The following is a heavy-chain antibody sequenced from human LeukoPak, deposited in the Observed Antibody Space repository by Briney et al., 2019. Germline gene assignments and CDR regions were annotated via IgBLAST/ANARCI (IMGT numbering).Heavy chain of an antibody. V-gene: IGHV1-2*02. D-gene: IGHD2-2*03. CDR2: INPNSGGT. CDR3: ASLGYCSSTSCYALDY. J-gene: IGHJ4*02. CDR1: GYTFISYY. Sequence: GASVKVSCKASGYTFISYYMHWVRQAPGQGLEWMGWINPNSGGTNYAQKFQGRVTMTRDTSISTAYMELSRLRSDDTAVYYCASLGYCSSTSCYALDYWGQGTLVTVSS.